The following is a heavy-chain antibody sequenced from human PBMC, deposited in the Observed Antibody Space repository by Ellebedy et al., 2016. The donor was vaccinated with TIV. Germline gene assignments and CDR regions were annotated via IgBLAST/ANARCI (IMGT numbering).Heavy chain of an antibody. CDR1: GFTFSSYA. CDR3: ARSYGGYNPFDY. CDR2: IKYDGSEK. J-gene: IGHJ4*02. V-gene: IGHV3-7*02. D-gene: IGHD5-12*01. Sequence: GESLKISCAASGFTFSSYAMSWVRQAPGKGLEWVANIKYDGSEKYYVDSVKGRFTISRDNTKNTLYLQMNSLSADDTAVYYCARSYGGYNPFDYWGQGTLVTVSS.